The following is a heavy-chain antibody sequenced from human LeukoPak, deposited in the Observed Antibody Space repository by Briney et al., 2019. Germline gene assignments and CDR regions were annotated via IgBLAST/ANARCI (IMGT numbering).Heavy chain of an antibody. J-gene: IGHJ4*02. D-gene: IGHD3-22*01. CDR2: IYYSGST. CDR1: GGSISSGDYY. CDR3: ARGTYYYDSSGYSFDY. Sequence: SETLSLTCTVSGGSISSGDYYWSWIRQPPGKGLEWIGDIYYSGSTNYNPSLKSRVTISVDTSKNQFSLKLSSVTAADTAVYYCARGTYYYDSSGYSFDYWGQGTLVTVSS. V-gene: IGHV4-61*08.